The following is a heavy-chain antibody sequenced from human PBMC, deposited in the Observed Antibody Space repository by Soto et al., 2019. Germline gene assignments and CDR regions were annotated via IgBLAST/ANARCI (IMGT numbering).Heavy chain of an antibody. Sequence: LSLTCSVSGDSITSFYWNWIRRPPGKGLEWIGSIYYTGSTKYNPSLKSRVTISVDTSRRQFSLRMSSVTAADTAVYYCAIGPWLVPFDFWGQGTLVTVS. CDR2: IYYTGST. CDR1: GDSITSFY. V-gene: IGHV4-59*01. J-gene: IGHJ4*02. CDR3: AIGPWLVPFDF. D-gene: IGHD6-19*01.